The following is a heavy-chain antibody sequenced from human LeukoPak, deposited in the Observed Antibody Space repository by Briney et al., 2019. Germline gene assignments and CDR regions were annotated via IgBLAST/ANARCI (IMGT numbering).Heavy chain of an antibody. CDR2: ISSSSSYI. D-gene: IGHD2-21*02. CDR3: ARAVTAIDGVFDY. V-gene: IGHV3-21*01. CDR1: GFTFSSYS. J-gene: IGHJ4*02. Sequence: GVSLRLSCAASGFTFSSYSMNWVRQAPGKGLEWVSSISSSSSYIYYADSVKGRFTISRDNAKNSLYLQMNSLRAEDTAVYYCARAVTAIDGVFDYWGQGTLVTVSS.